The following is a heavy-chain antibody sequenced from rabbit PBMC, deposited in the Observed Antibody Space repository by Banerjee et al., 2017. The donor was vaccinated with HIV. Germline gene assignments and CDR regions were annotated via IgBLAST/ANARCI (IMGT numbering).Heavy chain of an antibody. CDR2: IYTGSGTT. V-gene: IGHV1S45*01. Sequence: QEQLEESGGDLVKPEGSLTLTCTASGFSFSSSYWICWVRQAPGKGLEWIACIYTGSGTTYYASWVNGRFTISRDNAQNTVFLQMNSLTAADTATYFCARDLAGVIGWNFGLWGPGTLVTVS. J-gene: IGHJ4*01. CDR3: ARDLAGVIGWNFGL. D-gene: IGHD4-1*01. CDR1: GFSFSSSYW.